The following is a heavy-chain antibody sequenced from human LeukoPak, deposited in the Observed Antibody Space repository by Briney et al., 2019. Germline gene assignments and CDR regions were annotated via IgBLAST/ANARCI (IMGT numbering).Heavy chain of an antibody. CDR2: ISFSGTT. CDR3: ARARMEREPRRASDF. D-gene: IGHD1-26*01. J-gene: IGHJ3*01. Sequence: SETLSLTCNVSGGSISSYYWNWIRQPPGKGLEWIGYISFSGTTNYNPSLKRRVTITLDTSKNQFSLKLNSVTAADTALYYCARARMEREPRRASDFWGQGTMVTVSS. V-gene: IGHV4-59*01. CDR1: GGSISSYY.